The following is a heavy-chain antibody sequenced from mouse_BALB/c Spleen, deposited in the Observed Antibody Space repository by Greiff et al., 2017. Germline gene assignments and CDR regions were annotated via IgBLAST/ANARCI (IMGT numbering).Heavy chain of an antibody. CDR1: GYAFSSYW. V-gene: IGHV1-80*01. D-gene: IGHD1-1*01. J-gene: IGHJ3*01. Sequence: QVQLQQSGAELVRPGSSVKISCKASGYAFSSYWMNWVKQRPGQGLEWIGQIYPGDGDTNYNGKFKGKATLTADKSSSTAYMQLSSLTSEDSAVYFCAREHGSRLGFAYWGQGTLVTVSA. CDR3: AREHGSRLGFAY. CDR2: IYPGDGDT.